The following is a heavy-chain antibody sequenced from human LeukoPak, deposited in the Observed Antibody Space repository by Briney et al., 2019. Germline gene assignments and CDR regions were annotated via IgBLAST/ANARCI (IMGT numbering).Heavy chain of an antibody. J-gene: IGHJ1*01. Sequence: ASVKVSCKASGYTFTSYDINWVRQATGQGLEWMGWMNPNSGNTGYAQKFQGRVTITRNTSISTAYMELSSLRSEDTAVYYCARGCERPGYFQHWGQGTLVTVSS. CDR3: ARGCERPGYFQH. V-gene: IGHV1-8*03. CDR2: MNPNSGNT. CDR1: GYTFTSYD.